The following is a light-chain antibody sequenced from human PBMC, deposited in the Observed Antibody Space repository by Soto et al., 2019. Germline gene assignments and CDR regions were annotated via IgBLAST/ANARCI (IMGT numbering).Light chain of an antibody. CDR3: QQYNSWWT. Sequence: DIQMTQSPSTLSASVGDGVTITCRASQSVSIWLAWYQQKPGKAPKLLIYKASSLESGVPLRFSGSGSGTEFTLTISSLQPDDFATYYCQQYNSWWTFGQGTKLEIK. J-gene: IGKJ2*02. V-gene: IGKV1-5*03. CDR1: QSVSIW. CDR2: KAS.